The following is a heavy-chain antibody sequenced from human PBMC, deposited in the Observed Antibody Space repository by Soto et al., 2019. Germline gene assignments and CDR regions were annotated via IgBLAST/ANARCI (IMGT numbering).Heavy chain of an antibody. CDR1: GYSLTTYG. Sequence: ASVKVSCKASGYSLTTYGISWVRQAPGQGLEWMGWISGYNGNTHYTQKVQGRVTMTTDTSTSTAYMELRSLRSDDTAVYYCARDTSETTSWVHYFDYWGQGTLVTVSS. V-gene: IGHV1-18*04. CDR3: ARDTSETTSWVHYFDY. J-gene: IGHJ4*02. CDR2: ISGYNGNT.